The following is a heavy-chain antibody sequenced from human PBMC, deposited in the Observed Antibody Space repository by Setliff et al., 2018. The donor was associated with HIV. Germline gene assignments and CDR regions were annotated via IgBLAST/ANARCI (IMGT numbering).Heavy chain of an antibody. J-gene: IGHJ3*02. D-gene: IGHD5-12*01. V-gene: IGHV4-34*01. CDR2: INHSGST. CDR3: ASAGAWQRNALDI. Sequence: SETLSLTCAVYGGSFSDYYWTWIRQSPGRGLEWIGEINHSGSTNHNPSLKSRVTISVDTSKNQFSLKLRSVIAADTAVYYCASAGAWQRNALDIWGQGTMVTVS. CDR1: GGSFSDYY.